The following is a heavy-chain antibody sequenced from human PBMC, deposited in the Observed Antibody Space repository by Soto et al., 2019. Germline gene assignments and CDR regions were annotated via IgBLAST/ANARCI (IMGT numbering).Heavy chain of an antibody. Sequence: EVQLVESGGGLVQPGGTLRLSCAASGFTFSSYEMNWVRQAPGKGLEWVSYISSSGTTVHYADSVKGRFTISRDNAKNSFYVQMNGLRAEDTAIYYCARDESRSYSLDYWGRGTLVTVSS. D-gene: IGHD1-26*01. J-gene: IGHJ4*02. CDR2: ISSSGTTV. CDR3: ARDESRSYSLDY. CDR1: GFTFSSYE. V-gene: IGHV3-48*03.